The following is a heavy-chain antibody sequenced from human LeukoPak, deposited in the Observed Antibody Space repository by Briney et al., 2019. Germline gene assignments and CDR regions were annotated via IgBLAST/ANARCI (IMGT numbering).Heavy chain of an antibody. CDR2: ISRSSSDI. V-gene: IGHV3-48*01. CDR1: GFTFSSYS. D-gene: IGHD2-2*01. CDR3: AKDAPGVVVPAAPRGYFQH. Sequence: GGSLRLSCAASGFTFSSYSMNWVRQAPGKGLEWVSYISRSSSDIYYAASVKGRFTISRDNARNSLPLQMNSLRAEDTAVYYCAKDAPGVVVPAAPRGYFQHWGQGTLVTASS. J-gene: IGHJ1*01.